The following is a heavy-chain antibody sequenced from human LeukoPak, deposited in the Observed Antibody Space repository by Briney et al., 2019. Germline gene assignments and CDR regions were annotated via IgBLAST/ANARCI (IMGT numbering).Heavy chain of an antibody. CDR3: ASGIQLWLYYFDY. D-gene: IGHD5-18*01. J-gene: IGHJ4*02. Sequence: PSETLSLTCTVSGGSISSSSYYWGWIRQPPGKGLEWIGSIYYSGSTYYNPSLKSRVTISVDTSKNQFSLKLSSVTAADTAVYYCASGIQLWLYYFDYWGQGTLVTVSS. CDR1: GGSISSSSYY. CDR2: IYYSGST. V-gene: IGHV4-39*01.